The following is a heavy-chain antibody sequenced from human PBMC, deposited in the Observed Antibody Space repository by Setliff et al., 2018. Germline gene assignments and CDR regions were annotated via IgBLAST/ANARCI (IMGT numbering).Heavy chain of an antibody. J-gene: IGHJ5*02. CDR2: IHYGGGHI. Sequence: LRLSCATSGFTFSTSAMHWLRQSPDNRLEWLAYIHYGGGHIQYADSVKGRLTVSRDNAMDTLFLQMNGLTTDDTAKYFCAKDRWGYADPWGQGTLVTVSS. CDR1: GFTFSTSA. CDR3: AKDRWGYADP. D-gene: IGHD2-2*01. V-gene: IGHV3-30*02.